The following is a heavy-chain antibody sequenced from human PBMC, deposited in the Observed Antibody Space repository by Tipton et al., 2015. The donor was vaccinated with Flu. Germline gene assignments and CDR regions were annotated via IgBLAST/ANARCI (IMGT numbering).Heavy chain of an antibody. CDR3: AGITVADAFDI. J-gene: IGHJ3*02. V-gene: IGHV4-30-4*01. CDR2: IYYSGST. Sequence: TLSLTCTVSGGSISSGDYYWSWIRQPPGKGLEWIGYIYYSGSTYYNPSLKSRVTISVDTSKNQFSLKLSSVTAADTAVYYCAGITVADAFDIWGQGTMVTVSS. D-gene: IGHD3-16*01. CDR1: GGSISSGDYY.